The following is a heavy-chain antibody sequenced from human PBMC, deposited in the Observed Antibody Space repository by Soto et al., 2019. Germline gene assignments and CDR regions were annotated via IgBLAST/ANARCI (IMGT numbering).Heavy chain of an antibody. CDR1: GYIFVNYG. CDR2: ISPYSGNT. CDR3: AMVDNYVTPPPLDV. V-gene: IGHV1-18*01. J-gene: IGHJ6*02. D-gene: IGHD3-16*01. Sequence: QVQLVQSGDEVRKPGSSVKVSCKASGYIFVNYGIAWVRQAPGQGLEWMGWISPYSGNTHYASKVQGRLNMTTDTSTSNDYIDLGSLTSGDTAVYYCAMVDNYVTPPPLDVWGQGTTVTVSS.